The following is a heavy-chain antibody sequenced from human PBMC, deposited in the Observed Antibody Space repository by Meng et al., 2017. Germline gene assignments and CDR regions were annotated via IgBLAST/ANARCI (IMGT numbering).Heavy chain of an antibody. CDR3: STGSGAF. CDR1: GFTFKDAW. V-gene: IGHV3-15*01. Sequence: EVQLVEAGGGLVKPGPSLRLSCAASGFTFKDAWMTWVRQAPGKGLEWVGRIKSKADGGTADYAAPVKGRFTISTNDSITTVYLQMDSLSTEDTAVYYCSTGSGAFWGQGTLVTVSS. J-gene: IGHJ4*02. CDR2: IKSKADGGTA. D-gene: IGHD7-27*01.